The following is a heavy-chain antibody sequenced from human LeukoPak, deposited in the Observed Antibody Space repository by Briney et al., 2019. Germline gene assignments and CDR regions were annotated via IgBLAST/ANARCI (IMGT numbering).Heavy chain of an antibody. CDR2: IKSKTDGGTT. Sequence: GGSLRLSCAASGLSFSNAWMSWVRQAPGEWLGWVGCIKSKTDGGTTDYAAPMKGRFTISRNDSNNTLYLQINSLKTEDTAVYYCTTDLPNYYGSGSPGVWGQGTLVTVSS. V-gene: IGHV3-15*01. CDR3: TTDLPNYYGSGSPGV. D-gene: IGHD3-10*01. J-gene: IGHJ4*02. CDR1: GLSFSNAW.